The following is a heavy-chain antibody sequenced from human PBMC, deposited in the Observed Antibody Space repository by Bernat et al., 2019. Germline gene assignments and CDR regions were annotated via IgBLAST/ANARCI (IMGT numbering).Heavy chain of an antibody. CDR3: ARVHYYDSSGYSYDY. V-gene: IGHV1-18*01. CDR2: ISAYNGNT. J-gene: IGHJ4*02. CDR1: GYTFTSYG. D-gene: IGHD3-22*01. Sequence: QVQLVQSGAEVKKPGASVKVSCKASGYTFTSYGISWVRQAPGQGLEWMGWISAYNGNTNYAQKLQGTVTMTSDTSTITAYMELRSLRSDDTSVYYCARVHYYDSSGYSYDYWGQGTLVTVSS.